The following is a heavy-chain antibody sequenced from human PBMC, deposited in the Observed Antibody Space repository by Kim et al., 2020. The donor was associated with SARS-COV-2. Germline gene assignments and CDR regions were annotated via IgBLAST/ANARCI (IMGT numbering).Heavy chain of an antibody. V-gene: IGHV3-30*18. CDR3: AKMLSGYSSGWYYFDY. D-gene: IGHD6-19*01. CDR1: GFTFSSYG. J-gene: IGHJ4*02. Sequence: GGSLRLSCAASGFTFSSYGMHWVRPAPGKGLEWVAVISYDGSNKYYADSVKGRFTISRDNSKNMLYLQMNSLRAEDTAVYYCAKMLSGYSSGWYYFDYWGQGTLVTVSS. CDR2: ISYDGSNK.